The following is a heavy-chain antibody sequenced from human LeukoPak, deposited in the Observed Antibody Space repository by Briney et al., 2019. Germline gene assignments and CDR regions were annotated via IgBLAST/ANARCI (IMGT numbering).Heavy chain of an antibody. D-gene: IGHD6-13*01. J-gene: IGHJ4*02. CDR3: ASSTGSSSSWEFDY. CDR2: VYFGDSDT. CDR1: GYSFTSYW. Sequence: GESLKISCKGSGYSFTSYWIGWVRQMPGKGLERMGIVYFGDSDTRYSPSFQGQVTISADKSISTAYLQWSTLKASDTAMYYCASSTGSSSSWEFDYWGQGTLVTVSS. V-gene: IGHV5-51*01.